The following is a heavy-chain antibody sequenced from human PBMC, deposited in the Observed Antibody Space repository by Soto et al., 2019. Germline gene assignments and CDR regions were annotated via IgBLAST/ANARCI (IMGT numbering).Heavy chain of an antibody. Sequence: QVQLVESGGGVVQPGKSLRLSCAASGFTFSTYAMNWVRQAPGKGLEWVAVIWFDGSNKYYANSVKGRFTFFRDNSKNTLYLQMTSPRVEYTAVYYCARDDPAVDYRFDYLGQGTLVTVSS. J-gene: IGHJ4*02. CDR1: GFTFSTYA. D-gene: IGHD4-17*01. V-gene: IGHV3-33*01. CDR2: IWFDGSNK. CDR3: ARDDPAVDYRFDY.